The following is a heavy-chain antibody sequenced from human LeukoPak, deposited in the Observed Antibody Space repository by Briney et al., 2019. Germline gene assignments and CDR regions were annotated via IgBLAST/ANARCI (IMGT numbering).Heavy chain of an antibody. Sequence: SVKVSCKASGGTFSSYAISWVRQAPGHGLGWMGGIIPIFGTANYAQKFQGRATITADESTSTAYMELSSLRSEDTAVYYCARDFSPDHRSYYFDYWGQGTLVTVSS. D-gene: IGHD1-14*01. J-gene: IGHJ4*02. CDR3: ARDFSPDHRSYYFDY. V-gene: IGHV1-69*13. CDR1: GGTFSSYA. CDR2: IIPIFGTA.